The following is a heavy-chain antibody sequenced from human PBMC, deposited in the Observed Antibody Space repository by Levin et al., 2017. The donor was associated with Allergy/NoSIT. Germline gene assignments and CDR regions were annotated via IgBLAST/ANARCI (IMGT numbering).Heavy chain of an antibody. V-gene: IGHV3-11*01. D-gene: IGHD6-13*01. CDR2: ISSSGSSI. Sequence: GGSLRLSCAASGFTFSDYYMTWIRQAPGKGLEWVSCISSSGSSIYYADSVKGRFTISRDNIERSLDLQMNSLRVEDTAVYYCVRGGGIAALSGPFHHYYGMDVWGQGTTVTVSS. CDR3: VRGGGIAALSGPFHHYYGMDV. J-gene: IGHJ6*02. CDR1: GFTFSDYY.